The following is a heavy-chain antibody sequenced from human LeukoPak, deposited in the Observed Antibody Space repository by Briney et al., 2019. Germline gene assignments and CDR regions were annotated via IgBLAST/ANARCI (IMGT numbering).Heavy chain of an antibody. D-gene: IGHD3-22*01. V-gene: IGHV1-24*01. J-gene: IGHJ4*02. Sequence: ASVKVSCKVSGYTLTELSMHWVRQAPGKGLEWLGGFDPEDGETIYAQKFQGRVTMTEDKSTDTAYMELSSLRSEDTAVYYCATRTYYYDGSGYYYALFDYWGQGTLVTVSS. CDR3: ATRTYYYDGSGYYYALFDY. CDR1: GYTLTELS. CDR2: FDPEDGET.